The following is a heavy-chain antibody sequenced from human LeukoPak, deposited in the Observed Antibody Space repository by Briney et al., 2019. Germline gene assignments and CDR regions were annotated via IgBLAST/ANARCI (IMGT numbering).Heavy chain of an antibody. CDR3: ARDRYYYGSGSPILGY. J-gene: IGHJ4*02. CDR2: IKQDGSEK. Sequence: GGSLRLSCAASGFTFSSYWMSWVRQAPGKGREWVANIKQDGSEKYYVDSVKGRFTISRDNAKNSLYLQMNSLRAEDTAVYYCARDRYYYGSGSPILGYWGQGTLVTVSS. D-gene: IGHD3-10*01. V-gene: IGHV3-7*04. CDR1: GFTFSSYW.